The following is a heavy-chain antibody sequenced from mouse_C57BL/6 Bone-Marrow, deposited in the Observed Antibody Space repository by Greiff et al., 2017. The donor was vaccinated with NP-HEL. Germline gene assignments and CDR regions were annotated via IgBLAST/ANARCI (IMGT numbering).Heavy chain of an antibody. Sequence: DVQLVESGGDLVKPGGSLKLSCAASGFTFSSYGMSWVRQTPDKRLEWVATISSGGSYTYYPDSVKGRFTISRDNAKNTLYLQMSSLKSEDTAMYYCAGHWGVRRYFDVWGTGTTVTVSS. CDR3: AGHWGVRRYFDV. CDR1: GFTFSSYG. J-gene: IGHJ1*03. D-gene: IGHD2-14*01. V-gene: IGHV5-6*01. CDR2: ISSGGSYT.